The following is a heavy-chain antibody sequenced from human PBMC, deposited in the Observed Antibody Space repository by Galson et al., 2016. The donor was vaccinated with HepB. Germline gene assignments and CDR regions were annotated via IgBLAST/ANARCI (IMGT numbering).Heavy chain of an antibody. CDR1: GYTFDING. CDR2: ISAYNGNS. J-gene: IGHJ4*02. V-gene: IGHV1-18*04. D-gene: IGHD2-8*01. Sequence: SVKVSCKASGYTFDINGISWLRQTPEHGLEWLGWISAYNGNSNHAQNLQGGVTLTTDTSTSTAYMELRALTSDDTAVYFCARDGAVSPSNFDSWGQGTLVAVSS. CDR3: ARDGAVSPSNFDS.